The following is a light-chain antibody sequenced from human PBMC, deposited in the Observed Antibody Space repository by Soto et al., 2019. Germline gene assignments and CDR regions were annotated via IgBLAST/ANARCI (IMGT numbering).Light chain of an antibody. V-gene: IGLV2-23*01. J-gene: IGLJ2*01. CDR1: SSDVGSYNL. Sequence: QSALTQPASVSGSPGQSITISCTGTSSDVGSYNLVSWYQQHPGKAPKLMIYEGSKRPSGVSNRFSGSKSGNTASLTISGLQAEDEADYYCAAWHDSLNGVLFGGGTKLTVL. CDR2: EGS. CDR3: AAWHDSLNGVL.